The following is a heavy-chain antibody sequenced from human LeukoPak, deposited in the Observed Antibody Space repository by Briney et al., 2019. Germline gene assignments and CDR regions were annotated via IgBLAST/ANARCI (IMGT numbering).Heavy chain of an antibody. D-gene: IGHD3-3*01. Sequence: PSETLSLTCTVSGGSISSYYWSWIRQPPGKGLEWIGYIYYSGSTNYNPSLKSRVTISVDTSKNQFSLKLSSVTAADTAVYYCARSHYDFWSGHPFDYWGRGTLVTVSS. V-gene: IGHV4-59*12. J-gene: IGHJ4*02. CDR3: ARSHYDFWSGHPFDY. CDR1: GGSISSYY. CDR2: IYYSGST.